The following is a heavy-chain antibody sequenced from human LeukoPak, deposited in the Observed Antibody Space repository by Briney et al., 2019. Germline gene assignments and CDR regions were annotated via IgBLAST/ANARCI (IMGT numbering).Heavy chain of an antibody. D-gene: IGHD5-12*01. CDR2: IYPANSDR. CDR1: GYSFTNYW. V-gene: IGHV5-51*01. Sequence: GEYPKISCKGSGYSFTNYWIGWVRQMPGKGLEWMGIIYPANSDRKYSPSFRGQVTISADKSISTVYLQWRSLKAPDTAMYYCARQANSGYGGIAFDIWGQGTMVTVSS. J-gene: IGHJ3*02. CDR3: ARQANSGYGGIAFDI.